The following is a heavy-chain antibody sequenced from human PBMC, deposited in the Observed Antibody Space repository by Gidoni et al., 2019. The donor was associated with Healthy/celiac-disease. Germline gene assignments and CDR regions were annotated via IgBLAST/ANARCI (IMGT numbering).Heavy chain of an antibody. D-gene: IGHD6-19*01. CDR2: ISAYNGNT. Sequence: QVQLVPSGAELKKPAASVKVSCKASGYTFTSYGFSWVRQAPGQGLEWMGWISAYNGNTNYEQKLQGRVTMTTDTSTSTAYMELRSLRSDDTAVYYCAREGEYSSGWHKDGWWFNPWGQGTLVTVSS. CDR1: GYTFTSYG. V-gene: IGHV1-18*04. J-gene: IGHJ5*02. CDR3: AREGEYSSGWHKDGWWFNP.